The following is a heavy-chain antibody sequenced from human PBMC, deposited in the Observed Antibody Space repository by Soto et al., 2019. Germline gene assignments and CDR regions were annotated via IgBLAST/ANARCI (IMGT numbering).Heavy chain of an antibody. CDR2: IKSKTDGGRT. Sequence: GGSLRISSATSRFTFSNAWRSWFRQTPGKGRDWVDRIKSKTDGGRTDYDAQLKGRFTISINDSKKTLYLQMNSLKTEEIAVYYCTTDTSIGVDRCIYGMDVWGLGTRVPVSS. CDR3: TTDTSIGVDRCIYGMDV. D-gene: IGHD3-3*01. CDR1: RFTFSNAW. V-gene: IGHV3-15*01. J-gene: IGHJ6*02.